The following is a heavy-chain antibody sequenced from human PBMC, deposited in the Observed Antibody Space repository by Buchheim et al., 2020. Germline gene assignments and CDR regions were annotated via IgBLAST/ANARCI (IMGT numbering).Heavy chain of an antibody. V-gene: IGHV3-23*01. CDR3: AKRGTYSFDY. J-gene: IGHJ4*02. CDR1: GFTFSSYG. D-gene: IGHD3/OR15-3a*01. Sequence: EVQLLESGGGLVQPGGSLRLSCAASGFTFSSYGMSWVRQAPGKGLEWVSSITGSGASTFYADSVKGRFTISRDNSKNPLYLQMDSLRAEDTAVYYCAKRGTYSFDYWGQGTL. CDR2: ITGSGAST.